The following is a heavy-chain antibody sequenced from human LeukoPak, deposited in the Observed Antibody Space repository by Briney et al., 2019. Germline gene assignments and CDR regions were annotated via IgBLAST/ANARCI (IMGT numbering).Heavy chain of an antibody. V-gene: IGHV4-34*01. D-gene: IGHD3-16*01. CDR3: ARETSQKGAHYMDV. CDR1: GGSFSDYH. Sequence: KPSETLSLTCAVYGGSFSDYHWSWIRQPPGKGLEWIGEINHSGSTNYNPSLKSRVTISVDTSKNQFSLKLSSVTAADTAVYYCARETSQKGAHYMDVWGKGTTVTISS. J-gene: IGHJ6*03. CDR2: INHSGST.